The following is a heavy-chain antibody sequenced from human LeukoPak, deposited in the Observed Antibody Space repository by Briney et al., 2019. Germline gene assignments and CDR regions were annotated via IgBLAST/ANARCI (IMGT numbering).Heavy chain of an antibody. V-gene: IGHV4-59*01. CDR2: IYYSGST. CDR1: GGSISSYY. Sequence: SETLSLTCTVSGGSISSYYWSWIRQPPGKGLEWIGYIYYSGSTNYNPSLKSRVTISVDPSKNQFSRKLSSVTAADTAVYYFARHYDILGPDAFDIWGQETMVTVSS. J-gene: IGHJ3*02. CDR3: ARHYDILGPDAFDI. D-gene: IGHD3-9*01.